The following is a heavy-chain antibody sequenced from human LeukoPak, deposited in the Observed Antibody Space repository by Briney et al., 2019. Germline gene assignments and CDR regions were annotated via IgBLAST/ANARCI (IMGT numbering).Heavy chain of an antibody. J-gene: IGHJ3*02. Sequence: GGSLRLSCAASGSTFTNAWMNWVRQAPGKGLEWVGRIKSKSDGGTTDYAAPVKGRFTISRDDPKITLYLQMNSLRAEDTAVYYCARETSMVYGDAFDIWGQGTMVTVSS. D-gene: IGHD5-18*01. CDR1: GSTFTNAW. CDR2: IKSKSDGGTT. CDR3: ARETSMVYGDAFDI. V-gene: IGHV3-15*01.